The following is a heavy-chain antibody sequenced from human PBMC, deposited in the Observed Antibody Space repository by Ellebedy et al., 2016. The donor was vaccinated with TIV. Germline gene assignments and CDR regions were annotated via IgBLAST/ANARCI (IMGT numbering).Heavy chain of an antibody. Sequence: MPSETLSLTCTVSGGSISSSSYYWGWIRQPPGKGLEWIGSIYYSGSTYYNPSLKSRVTISVDTSKNQFSLKLSSVTAADTAVYYCATGYCSGGSCYYLSWFDPWGQGTLVTVSS. CDR2: IYYSGST. D-gene: IGHD2-15*01. CDR3: ATGYCSGGSCYYLSWFDP. CDR1: GGSISSSSYY. J-gene: IGHJ5*02. V-gene: IGHV4-39*07.